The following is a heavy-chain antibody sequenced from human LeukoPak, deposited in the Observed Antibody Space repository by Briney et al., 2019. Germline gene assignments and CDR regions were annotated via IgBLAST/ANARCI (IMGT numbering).Heavy chain of an antibody. V-gene: IGHV4-4*02. Sequence: KSSETLSLTCAVSGGSISSTKWWTWVRQPPGKGLEWIGEIHNSGSANYNPSLRSRVTISVDKSKNQFSLTLTSVTAADTALYYCARLGYDSGRSLDYWGQGTLVTLSS. D-gene: IGHD3-10*01. CDR1: GGSISSTKW. CDR2: IHNSGSA. CDR3: ARLGYDSGRSLDY. J-gene: IGHJ4*02.